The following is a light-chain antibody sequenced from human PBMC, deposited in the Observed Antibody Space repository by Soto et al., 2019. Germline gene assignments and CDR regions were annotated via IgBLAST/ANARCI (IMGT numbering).Light chain of an antibody. CDR2: DAS. V-gene: IGKV3-15*01. CDR1: QSVSSN. CDR3: QQYKDWPPLT. Sequence: EIVMTQSPATLSVSPGERATLFCRASQSVSSNLAWYQQKPGQAPRLLIYDASTRASGIPARFSGSGSGTEFTLTISSLQSADFAVYYCQQYKDWPPLTFGGGTRVDIK. J-gene: IGKJ4*01.